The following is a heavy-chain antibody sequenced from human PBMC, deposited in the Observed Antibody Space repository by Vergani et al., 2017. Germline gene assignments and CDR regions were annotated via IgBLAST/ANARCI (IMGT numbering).Heavy chain of an antibody. CDR3: ARGGIGVAGRGGYYFDY. V-gene: IGHV4-34*01. CDR1: GGSFSGYY. D-gene: IGHD6-19*01. CDR2: INHSGST. J-gene: IGHJ4*02. Sequence: QVQLQQWGAGLLKPSETLSLTCAVYGGSFSGYYWSWIRQPPGKGLEWIGEINHSGSTNYNPSLKSRVTISVDTSKNQFSLKLSSVAAADTAVYYWARGGIGVAGRGGYYFDYWGQGTMVTVAS.